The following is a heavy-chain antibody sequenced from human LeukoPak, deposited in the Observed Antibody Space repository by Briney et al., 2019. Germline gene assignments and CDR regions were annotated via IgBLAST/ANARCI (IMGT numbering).Heavy chain of an antibody. D-gene: IGHD3-22*01. V-gene: IGHV3-23*01. CDR1: GFTFSNYA. Sequence: QPGGSLRPSCAASGFTFSNYAMSWVRLAPGKGLEWVSAISGSGGNTYYAASVKGRFTISRDNSKNTLYLQMKSLRAEDTAVYYCATPYDSSGYYYSRDAFDIWGQGTMVTVSS. CDR3: ATPYDSSGYYYSRDAFDI. J-gene: IGHJ3*02. CDR2: ISGSGGNT.